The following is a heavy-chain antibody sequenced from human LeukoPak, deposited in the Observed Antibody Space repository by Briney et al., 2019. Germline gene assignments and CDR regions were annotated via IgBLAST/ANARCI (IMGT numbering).Heavy chain of an antibody. J-gene: IGHJ4*02. CDR1: GFTVSSNY. D-gene: IGHD3-3*01. CDR2: IYSGGST. CDR3: ARADRILERLLEN. V-gene: IGHV3-66*02. Sequence: GGSLRLSCAASGFTVSSNYMSWVRQAPGKGLEWVSFIYSGGSTYYADSVKGRFTISRDNSKNTLYLQMKSMRAEETAVYYCARADRILERLLENWGQGTLVTVSS.